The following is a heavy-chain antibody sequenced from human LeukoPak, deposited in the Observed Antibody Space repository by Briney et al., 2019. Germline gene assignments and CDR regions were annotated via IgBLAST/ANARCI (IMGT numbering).Heavy chain of an antibody. CDR3: AKADYCSSTSCSYFDY. CDR1: GGSISSSSYY. CDR2: IYYSGST. J-gene: IGHJ4*02. V-gene: IGHV4-39*07. Sequence: SETLSLTCTVSGGSISSSSYYWGWIRQPPGKGLEWIGSIYYSGSTFYNPSLKSRVTMSLDTSKNQFSLKLSSVTAADTAVYYCAKADYCSSTSCSYFDYWGQGTLVTVSS. D-gene: IGHD2-2*01.